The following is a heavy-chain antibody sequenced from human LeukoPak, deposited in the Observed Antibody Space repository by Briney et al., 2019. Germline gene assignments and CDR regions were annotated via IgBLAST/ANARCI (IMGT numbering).Heavy chain of an antibody. D-gene: IGHD3-16*01. CDR1: GGSVSSHY. CDR3: ARGPIGYDYVWGSWFDS. CDR2: LYYSGGT. Sequence: PSETLSLTCTVSGGSVSSHYWSWIRQPPGKGLEWIGHLYYSGGTSYNPSLKSRLTISVNMSKTQFSLRLTSVNAADTAVYYCARGPIGYDYVWGSWFDSSGQGTLVTVSS. V-gene: IGHV4-59*02. J-gene: IGHJ5*01.